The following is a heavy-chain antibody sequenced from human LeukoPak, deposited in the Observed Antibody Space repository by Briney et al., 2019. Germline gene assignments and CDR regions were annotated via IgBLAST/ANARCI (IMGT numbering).Heavy chain of an antibody. J-gene: IGHJ5*02. V-gene: IGHV3-23*01. D-gene: IGHD3-22*01. CDR1: GFTFSSYA. CDR3: AKDGPSYYDSSGYYSTNWFDP. Sequence: PGGSLRLSCAASGFTFSSYAMSRVRQAPGKGLEWVSAIVGSGGSTYYADSVKGRFTISRDNSKNTLYLQMNSLRAEDTAVYYCAKDGPSYYDSSGYYSTNWFDPWGQGTLVTVSS. CDR2: IVGSGGST.